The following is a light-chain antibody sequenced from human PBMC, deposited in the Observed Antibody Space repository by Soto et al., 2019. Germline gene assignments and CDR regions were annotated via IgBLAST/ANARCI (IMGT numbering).Light chain of an antibody. V-gene: IGKV3-15*01. CDR2: GAS. J-gene: IGKJ1*01. Sequence: EIVMTQSPATLSVSPGEGATLSCRASQSVSSNLAWYQQKPGQAPRLLLYGASTRATGIPARFSGSGSGTEFTLTISSLQSEDFAVYYCQQYNNWPRTFVQGTKVEIK. CDR1: QSVSSN. CDR3: QQYNNWPRT.